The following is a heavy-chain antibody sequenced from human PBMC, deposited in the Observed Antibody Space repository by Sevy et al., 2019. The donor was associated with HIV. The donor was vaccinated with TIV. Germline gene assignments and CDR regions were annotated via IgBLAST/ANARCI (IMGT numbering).Heavy chain of an antibody. CDR3: AGENAWGRGYS. J-gene: IGHJ4*02. V-gene: IGHV4-59*08. D-gene: IGHD1-26*01. CDR2: IYDNGHI. CDR1: GGYMTSLY. Sequence: SETLSLTCTVSGGYMTSLYWNWIRQPPGKGLEWIANIYDNGHINYNPSLKSRVTLSLDTSKNQFSLRLSSVTAADTAMYYCAGENAWGRGYSWGQGPLVTVSS.